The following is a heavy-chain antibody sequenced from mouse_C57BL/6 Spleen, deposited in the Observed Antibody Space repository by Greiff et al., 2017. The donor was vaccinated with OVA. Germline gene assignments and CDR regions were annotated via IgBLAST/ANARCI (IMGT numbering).Heavy chain of an antibody. D-gene: IGHD1-1*01. CDR3: ARGHYYGSSDYAMDY. CDR2: IHPNSGST. CDR1: GYTFTSYW. Sequence: QVQLQQPGAELVKPGASVQLSCKASGYTFTSYWMHWVKQRPGQGLEWIGMIHPNSGSTNYNEKFKSKATLTVDKSSSTAYMQLRSLTSEDSAVYYSARGHYYGSSDYAMDYWGQGTSVTVSS. J-gene: IGHJ4*01. V-gene: IGHV1-64*01.